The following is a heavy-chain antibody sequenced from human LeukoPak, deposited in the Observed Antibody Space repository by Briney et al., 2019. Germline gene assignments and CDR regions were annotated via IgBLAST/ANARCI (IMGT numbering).Heavy chain of an antibody. CDR3: ARARCVGSTNCYYFDY. Sequence: ASVKVSCKASGYTFTGYYMHWVRQAPGQGLEWMGWINPDSGGTIYAQNFQSRVTMTRDTSISTAYMELSSLRSDDTAVYYCARARCVGSTNCYYFDYWGQGTLVTVSS. CDR1: GYTFTGYY. J-gene: IGHJ4*02. D-gene: IGHD2-15*01. CDR2: INPDSGGT. V-gene: IGHV1-2*02.